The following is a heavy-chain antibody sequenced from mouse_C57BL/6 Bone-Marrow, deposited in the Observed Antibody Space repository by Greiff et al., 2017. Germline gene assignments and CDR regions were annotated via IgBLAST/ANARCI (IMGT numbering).Heavy chain of an antibody. Sequence: QVQLQQPGAELVRPGSSVKLSCKASGYTFTSYWMHWVKQRPIQGLEWIGNIDPSDSETPYNQKFKDKATLTVDKSSSTAYMQLSSLTSEDSAVYYCARRKGPSLEFDYWGQGTTLTVSS. D-gene: IGHD6-5*01. V-gene: IGHV1-52*01. CDR3: ARRKGPSLEFDY. CDR2: IDPSDSET. CDR1: GYTFTSYW. J-gene: IGHJ2*01.